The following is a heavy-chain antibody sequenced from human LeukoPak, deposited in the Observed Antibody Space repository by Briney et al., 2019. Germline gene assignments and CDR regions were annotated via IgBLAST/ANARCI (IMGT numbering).Heavy chain of an antibody. J-gene: IGHJ4*02. V-gene: IGHV3-21*04. CDR1: GFTFSSYS. Sequence: TGGSLRLSCAASGFTFSSYSMNWVRQAPGKGLEWVSSISSSSSYIYYADSVKGRFTISRDNAKNSLYLQMNSLRAEDTALYYCARSNYDFWSGQGDLGYFDYWGQGTLVTVSS. CDR2: ISSSSSYI. D-gene: IGHD3-3*01. CDR3: ARSNYDFWSGQGDLGYFDY.